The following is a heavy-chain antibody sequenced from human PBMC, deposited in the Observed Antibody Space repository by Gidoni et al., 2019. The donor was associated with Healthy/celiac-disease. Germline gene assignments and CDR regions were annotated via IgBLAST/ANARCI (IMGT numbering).Heavy chain of an antibody. Sequence: VQLLESGGGLVHPGVSLRLSCSASGFTFISYAMSWVRQVPGKGLEWVSAISGSGGSKYYADSGKGRLTIYRDNSKNTLYLKMNSLRAEDTAVYYCEKVPPAMVIRYYFDYWGQGTLVTVSS. CDR1: GFTFISYA. V-gene: IGHV3-23*01. CDR3: EKVPPAMVIRYYFDY. CDR2: ISGSGGSK. D-gene: IGHD5-18*01. J-gene: IGHJ4*02.